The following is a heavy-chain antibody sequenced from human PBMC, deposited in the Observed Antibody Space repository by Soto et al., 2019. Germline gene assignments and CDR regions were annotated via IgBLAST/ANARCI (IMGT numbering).Heavy chain of an antibody. CDR3: ARDGDGYNY. CDR1: GGSVSSGSYY. Sequence: SETLSLTCTVSGGSVSSGSYYWSWIRQPPGKGPEWIGYIYSSGSTSYNPSLKSRVTISVDTSKNQFSLKLSSVTAADTAVYYCARDGDGYNYWGQGTLVTVSS. CDR2: IYSSGST. V-gene: IGHV4-61*01. D-gene: IGHD5-12*01. J-gene: IGHJ4*02.